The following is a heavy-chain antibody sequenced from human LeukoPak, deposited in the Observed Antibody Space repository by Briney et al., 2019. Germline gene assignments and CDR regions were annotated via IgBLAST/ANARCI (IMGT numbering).Heavy chain of an antibody. CDR1: GNSISSSSYY. CDR3: ARVLSPITIFGVVIIEAGYYYYMDV. D-gene: IGHD3-3*01. J-gene: IGHJ6*03. CDR2: INYYGKT. V-gene: IGHV4-39*07. Sequence: SETLSLTCTVSGNSISSSSYYWVWIRQPPGKGLEWIGSINYYGKTYYNPSVKSRVTISVDTSKNQFSLMVRSVTAADTAVYYCARVLSPITIFGVVIIEAGYYYYMDVWGKGTTVTVSS.